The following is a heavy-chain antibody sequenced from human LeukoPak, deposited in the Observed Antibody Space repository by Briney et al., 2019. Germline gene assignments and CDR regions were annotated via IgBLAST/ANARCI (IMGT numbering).Heavy chain of an antibody. CDR3: ARTSILEGLFYDFDASDI. V-gene: IGHV4-4*07. D-gene: IGHD3-3*01. Sequence: SETLSLTCTVSGGSISSYYWSWIRQPAGKGLEWIGRIYTSGSTNYNPSLKSRVTMSVDTSKNQFSLKLSSVTAADTAVYYCARTSILEGLFYDFDASDIWGQGTMVTVSP. CDR2: IYTSGST. CDR1: GGSISSYY. J-gene: IGHJ3*02.